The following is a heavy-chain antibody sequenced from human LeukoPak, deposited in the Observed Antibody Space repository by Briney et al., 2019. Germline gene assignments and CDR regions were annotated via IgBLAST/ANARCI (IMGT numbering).Heavy chain of an antibody. CDR1: GFTFSSNA. Sequence: GGSLRLSCAASGFTFSSNAMSWVRQAPGKGLEWVAAISNSGVTTYYADSVKGRFTISRDNSKNTLYLQMISLRAEDTAVYYCAKDVGYCSGGSCLGYWGQGTLVTVSS. V-gene: IGHV3-23*01. CDR2: ISNSGVTT. CDR3: AKDVGYCSGGSCLGY. D-gene: IGHD2-15*01. J-gene: IGHJ4*02.